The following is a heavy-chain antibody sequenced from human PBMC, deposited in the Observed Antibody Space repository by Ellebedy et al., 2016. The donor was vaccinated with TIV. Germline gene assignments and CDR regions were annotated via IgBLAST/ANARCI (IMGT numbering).Heavy chain of an antibody. D-gene: IGHD3-3*01. Sequence: GESLKISXAASGFTFSSYSMNWVRQAPGKGLEWVSYISSSSSTIYYADSVKGRFTISRDNAKNSLYLQMNSLRDEDTAVYYCARASTVLRFLEWLFDAFDIWGQGTMVTVSS. J-gene: IGHJ3*02. V-gene: IGHV3-48*02. CDR2: ISSSSSTI. CDR3: ARASTVLRFLEWLFDAFDI. CDR1: GFTFSSYS.